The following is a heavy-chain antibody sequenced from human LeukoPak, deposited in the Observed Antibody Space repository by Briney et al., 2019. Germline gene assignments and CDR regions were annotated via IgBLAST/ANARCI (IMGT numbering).Heavy chain of an antibody. Sequence: PGGSLRLSCAASGFTFSSYGMHWGRQAPGKGPEWVAFIRYDGSNKYYADSVKGRFTISRDNSKNTLYLQMNSLRAEDTAVYYCANAHSSSSDYWGQGTLVTVSS. CDR2: IRYDGSNK. CDR1: GFTFSSYG. V-gene: IGHV3-30*02. J-gene: IGHJ4*02. D-gene: IGHD6-13*01. CDR3: ANAHSSSSDY.